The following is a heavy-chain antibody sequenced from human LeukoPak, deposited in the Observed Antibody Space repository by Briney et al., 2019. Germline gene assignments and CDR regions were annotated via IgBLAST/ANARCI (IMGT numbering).Heavy chain of an antibody. J-gene: IGHJ4*02. CDR2: ISNDGNSK. V-gene: IGHV3-30-3*01. CDR1: GFTLSENN. Sequence: PGMSLRLSCAASGFTLSENNVHWVRQAPGKGLEWVALISNDGNSKDYADSVKGRFTLSGDNSKTTLYLQMNSLRAEDTAVYYCARDRSGFYSVDYWGQGTLAIVSS. D-gene: IGHD5-12*01. CDR3: ARDRSGFYSVDY.